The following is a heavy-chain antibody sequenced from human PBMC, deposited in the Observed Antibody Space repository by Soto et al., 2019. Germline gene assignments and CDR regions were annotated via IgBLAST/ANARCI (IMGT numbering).Heavy chain of an antibody. D-gene: IGHD6-13*01. CDR1: GFTFSSYI. Sequence: PGGSLRLSCAASGFTFSSYIMNWVRQAPGKGLEWVSSISSSSIYIYYADSVKGRFTISRDNAKNSLYLQMNSLRAEDTAVYYCARALTGSSYAFDMWGQGTLVTF. V-gene: IGHV3-21*01. CDR3: ARALTGSSYAFDM. J-gene: IGHJ3*02. CDR2: ISSSSIYI.